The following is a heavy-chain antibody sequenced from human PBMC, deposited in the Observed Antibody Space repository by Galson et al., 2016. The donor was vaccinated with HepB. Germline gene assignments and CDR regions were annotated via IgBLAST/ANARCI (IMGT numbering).Heavy chain of an antibody. CDR3: GHRLFGSVHSMDV. Sequence: PALVNPTPTLPLTCTFSGFSLTTYGVGVGWIRQPPGRSLELLAVVYWADDKRFSTSLKSRLTITKDTSKNQRVLTTTNMHPVDTGKYYWGHRLFGSVHSMDVWGQGTTVTVSS. CDR1: GFSLTTYGVG. V-gene: IGHV2-5*02. D-gene: IGHD3-3*01. J-gene: IGHJ6*02. CDR2: VYWADDK.